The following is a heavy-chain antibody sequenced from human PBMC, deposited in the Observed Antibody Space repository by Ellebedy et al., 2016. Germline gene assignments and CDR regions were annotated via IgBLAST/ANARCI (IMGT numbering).Heavy chain of an antibody. CDR3: AKSADYGDYVEDY. CDR2: MSKTGSRI. V-gene: IGHV3-11*01. Sequence: LSLTCAASGFIVSSNYMSWIRQAPGKGLEWVSYMSKTGSRIYYADSVKGRFTISRDNAKSSLYLQMNSLRAEDSAVYYCAKSADYGDYVEDYWGQGTLVTVSS. D-gene: IGHD4-17*01. J-gene: IGHJ4*02. CDR1: GFIVSSNY.